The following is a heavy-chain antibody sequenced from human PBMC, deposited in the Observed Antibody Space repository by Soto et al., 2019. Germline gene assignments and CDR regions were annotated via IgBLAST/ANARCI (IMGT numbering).Heavy chain of an antibody. J-gene: IGHJ1*01. Sequence: QVQLQQWGAGLLKPSETLSLTCAVYGGSFSGYYWSWIRQPPGQGLEWIGEINHSGSTNYNPSLKRRVTISVDTSKNQFSLKLSSVTAADTAVYYCAREGGYGASFQHWGQGTLVTVSS. CDR3: AREGGYGASFQH. CDR2: INHSGST. V-gene: IGHV4-34*01. D-gene: IGHD4-17*01. CDR1: GGSFSGYY.